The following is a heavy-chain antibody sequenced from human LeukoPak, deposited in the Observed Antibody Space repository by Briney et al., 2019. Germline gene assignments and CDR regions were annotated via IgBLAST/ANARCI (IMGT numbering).Heavy chain of an antibody. Sequence: ASVKVSCKASGGTFSSYAISWVRQAPGQGLEWMGIINPSGGSTSYAQKFQGRVTMTRDMSTSTVYMELSSLRSEDTAVYYCARARRDDSSGYRKLTLDYWGQGTLVTVSS. D-gene: IGHD3-22*01. CDR2: INPSGGST. J-gene: IGHJ4*02. CDR1: GGTFSSYA. V-gene: IGHV1-46*01. CDR3: ARARRDDSSGYRKLTLDY.